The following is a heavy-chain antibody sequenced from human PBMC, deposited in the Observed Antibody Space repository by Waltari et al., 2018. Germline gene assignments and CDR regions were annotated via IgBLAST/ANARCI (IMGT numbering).Heavy chain of an antibody. D-gene: IGHD3-3*01. CDR3: ARLVVPAFWSDYYYFDD. V-gene: IGHV4-39*01. J-gene: IGHJ4*02. Sequence: QLRLQESGPGLVKPSETLSLTCTVSGGSISSSSYYWGWIRQPPGKGLEWIGSIYSSGNTYYNPSLKSRVTISVDTSKNQFSLKLSSVTAADTAVYYCARLVVPAFWSDYYYFDDWGQGTLVTVSS. CDR1: GGSISSSSYY. CDR2: IYSSGNT.